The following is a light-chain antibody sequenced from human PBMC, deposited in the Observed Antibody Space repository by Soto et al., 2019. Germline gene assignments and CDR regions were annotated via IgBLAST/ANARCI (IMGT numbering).Light chain of an antibody. V-gene: IGKV3-15*01. CDR2: GAS. J-gene: IGKJ1*01. CDR1: QSVSSY. CDR3: QQYNNWLWT. Sequence: EIVMTQSPATLSVSPGERATLSCRASQSVSSYLAWYQQKPGQAPRLLIYGASTRATGIPARFSGSGSGTEFTLTISSLQSEDFAVYYCQQYNNWLWTFGQGNTVAIK.